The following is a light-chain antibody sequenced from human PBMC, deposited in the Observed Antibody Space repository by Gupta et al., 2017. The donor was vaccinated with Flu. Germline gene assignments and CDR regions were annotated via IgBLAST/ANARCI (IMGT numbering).Light chain of an antibody. J-gene: IGLJ1*01. CDR3: CSYAGSYTFV. CDR1: SSDVGGYNY. CDR2: DVS. Sequence: SCTGTSSDVGGYNYVSWYQQHPGKAPKLMIYDVSKRPSGVPDRFSGSKSGNTASLTISGLQAEDEADYYCCSYAGSYTFVFGIGTKVPVL. V-gene: IGLV2-11*01.